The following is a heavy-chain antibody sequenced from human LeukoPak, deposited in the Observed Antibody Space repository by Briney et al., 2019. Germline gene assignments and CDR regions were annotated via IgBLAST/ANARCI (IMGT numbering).Heavy chain of an antibody. CDR2: ISGSGGST. D-gene: IGHD3-9*01. CDR3: ARLGPQDILTGYWKILYYGMDV. Sequence: GGSLRLSCAASGFTFSSYAMSWVRQAPGKGLEWVSAISGSGGSTYYADSVKGRFTISRDNSKNTLYLQMNSLRAEDTAVYYCARLGPQDILTGYWKILYYGMDVWGQGTTVTVSS. V-gene: IGHV3-23*01. CDR1: GFTFSSYA. J-gene: IGHJ6*02.